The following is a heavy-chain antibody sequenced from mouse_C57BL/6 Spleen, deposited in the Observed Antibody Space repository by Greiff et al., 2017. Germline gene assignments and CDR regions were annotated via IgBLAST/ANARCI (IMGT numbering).Heavy chain of an antibody. V-gene: IGHV1-26*01. Sequence: VQLQQSGPELVKPGASVKISCKASGYKFTDYYMNWVKQSPGKSLEWIGDINPNNGGTSYNQKFKGKATLTVDKSSSTAYMELRSLTSEDSAVYYCARPSSGPSIDYWGKGTSVTVSS. J-gene: IGHJ4*01. CDR3: ARPSSGPSIDY. D-gene: IGHD3-1*01. CDR1: GYKFTDYY. CDR2: INPNNGGT.